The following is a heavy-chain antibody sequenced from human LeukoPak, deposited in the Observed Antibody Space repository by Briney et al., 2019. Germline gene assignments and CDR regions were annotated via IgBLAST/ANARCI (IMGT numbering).Heavy chain of an antibody. CDR2: ISVSGNT. CDR1: GFTLSSYA. J-gene: IGHJ4*02. CDR3: AKVMVAGTFRDFFDY. D-gene: IGHD6-19*01. Sequence: PGGSLRLSCAASGFTLSSYAMSWVRQGPGKGLEWVSAISVSGNTYHADSVKGRFTISRDSSKNTLYLQMNSLRAGDAAVYYCAKVMVAGTFRDFFDYWGQGTLVTASS. V-gene: IGHV3-23*01.